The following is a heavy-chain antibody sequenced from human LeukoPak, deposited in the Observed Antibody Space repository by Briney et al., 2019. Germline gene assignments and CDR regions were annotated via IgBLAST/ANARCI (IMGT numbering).Heavy chain of an antibody. J-gene: IGHJ6*03. Sequence: GASVKVSCKASGGTFSSYAISWVRQAPGQGLEWMGRIIPIFGTANYAQKFQGRVTITTGESTSTAYMELSSLRSEDTAVYYCARGPAGYLLEGYYYYYMDVWGKGTTVTDSS. CDR1: GGTFSSYA. CDR3: ARGPAGYLLEGYYYYYMDV. V-gene: IGHV1-69*05. D-gene: IGHD6-13*01. CDR2: IIPIFGTA.